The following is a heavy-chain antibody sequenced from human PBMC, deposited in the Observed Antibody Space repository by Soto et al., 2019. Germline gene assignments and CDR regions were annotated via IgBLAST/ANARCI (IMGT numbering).Heavy chain of an antibody. Sequence: GGSLRLSCAASGFTFSSYAMSWVRQAPGKGLEWVSAISGSGGSTYYADSVKGRFTISRDNSKNTLYLQMNSLRAEDTAVYYCAKPLWFGELLYRYGFDYWGQGTLVTVSS. J-gene: IGHJ4*02. CDR2: ISGSGGST. V-gene: IGHV3-23*01. CDR1: GFTFSSYA. D-gene: IGHD3-10*01. CDR3: AKPLWFGELLYRYGFDY.